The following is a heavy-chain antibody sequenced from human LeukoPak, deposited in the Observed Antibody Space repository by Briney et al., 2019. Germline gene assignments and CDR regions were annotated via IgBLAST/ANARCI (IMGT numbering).Heavy chain of an antibody. J-gene: IGHJ5*02. CDR1: GITFSSYD. V-gene: IGHV3-33*01. D-gene: IGHD3-10*01. CDR2: IWSDGSNK. CDR3: ARDRGYGSGSSNCFDP. Sequence: GGSLRLSCAASGITFSSYDMHWVRQAPGKGLEWVAVIWSDGSNKYYADSLKGRFTISRDNSKNTLYLQMISLRAEDTAAYFCARDRGYGSGSSNCFDPWGQGTLVTVSS.